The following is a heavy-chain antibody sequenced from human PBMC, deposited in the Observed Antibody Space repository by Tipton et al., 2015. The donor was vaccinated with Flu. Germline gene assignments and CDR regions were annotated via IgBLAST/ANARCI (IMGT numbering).Heavy chain of an antibody. J-gene: IGHJ4*02. CDR2: INAIFGTA. D-gene: IGHD6-19*01. Sequence: QLVQSGAEVKKPGSSVKVSCKASGYTFNNYAISWVRQATGQGLEWMGGINAIFGTADYAQKFQSRVTVTADESTSTAYMQLSSLGSEDAAVYYCARAPFRGGHGADSSGWFAVFDFLGRGTLVTVAP. CDR3: ARAPFRGGHGADSSGWFAVFDF. V-gene: IGHV1-69*01. CDR1: GYTFNNYA.